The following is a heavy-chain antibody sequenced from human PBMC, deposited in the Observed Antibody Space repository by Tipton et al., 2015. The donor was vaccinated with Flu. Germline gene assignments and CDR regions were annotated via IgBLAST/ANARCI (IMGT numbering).Heavy chain of an antibody. CDR2: IYTSGST. D-gene: IGHD1-1*01. V-gene: IGHV4-4*07. Sequence: TLSLTCTVSGGSISTYYWSWIRQPAGKGLEWIGRIYTSGSTNYNPSLKSRVTMSVDTSKNQFSLRLRSVTAADTAVYYCARGAGGPATAYDCWGQGTLVTVSS. CDR1: GGSISTYY. CDR3: ARGAGGPATAYDC. J-gene: IGHJ4*02.